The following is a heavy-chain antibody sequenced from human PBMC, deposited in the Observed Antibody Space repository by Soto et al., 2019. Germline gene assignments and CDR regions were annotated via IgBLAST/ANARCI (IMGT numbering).Heavy chain of an antibody. Sequence: EVQLLESGGGLVQPGGSLRLSCVASGFTFSNYAMSWVRQAPGKGLEWVSGISGSGGTTYYADSVKGRFTVSRDNSKDTLNLQMNSLRAEDTAIYYWEKTPRQWLVYVDYWGQGTLVTVSS. D-gene: IGHD6-19*01. V-gene: IGHV3-23*01. CDR3: EKTPRQWLVYVDY. CDR1: GFTFSNYA. J-gene: IGHJ4*02. CDR2: ISGSGGTT.